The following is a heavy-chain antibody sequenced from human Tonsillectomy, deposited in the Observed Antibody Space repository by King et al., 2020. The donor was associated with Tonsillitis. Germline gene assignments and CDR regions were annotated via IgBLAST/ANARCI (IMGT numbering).Heavy chain of an antibody. J-gene: IGHJ4*02. CDR2: LYYSGST. CDR1: GDSIGSSVYY. Sequence: QLQESGPGLVKPSETLSLTCTVSGDSIGSSVYYWGWIRQPPGKGLEWIGSLYYSGSTYYNPSLKSRVTISVDTSKNQFSLKLTSVTAADTAMYYCAASYSSNESFDYWGQGTLVTVSS. D-gene: IGHD5-12*01. CDR3: AASYSSNESFDY. V-gene: IGHV4-39*01.